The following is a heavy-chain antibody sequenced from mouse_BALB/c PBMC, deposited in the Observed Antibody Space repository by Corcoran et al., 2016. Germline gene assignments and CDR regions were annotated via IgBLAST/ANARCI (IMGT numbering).Heavy chain of an antibody. Sequence: QIQLVQSGPELKKPGETVKISCKASGYTFTNYGMNWVKQAPGKGLKWMGWINTYTGEPTYADDFKGRFAFSLETSASTAYLQINNLKNEDTATYFCARSGGNSWFAYWGQGTLVTVSA. D-gene: IGHD2-1*01. CDR3: ARSGGNSWFAY. CDR1: GYTFTNYG. CDR2: INTYTGEP. V-gene: IGHV9-3-1*01. J-gene: IGHJ3*01.